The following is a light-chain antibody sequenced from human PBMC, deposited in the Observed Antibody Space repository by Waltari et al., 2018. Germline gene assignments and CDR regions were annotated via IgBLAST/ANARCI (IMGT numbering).Light chain of an antibody. Sequence: QLVLTQPPSASASLGASVKLPCTLSSGHSSFVIAWHPQQPGKGPRYLMTLNTDGGHTKGDGIPDRFSGSTSGAERYLTIASLQSEDEADYFCQTWGTGIVVFGGGTKLTVL. CDR3: QTWGTGIVV. V-gene: IGLV4-69*01. CDR1: SGHSSFV. J-gene: IGLJ2*01. CDR2: LNTDGGH.